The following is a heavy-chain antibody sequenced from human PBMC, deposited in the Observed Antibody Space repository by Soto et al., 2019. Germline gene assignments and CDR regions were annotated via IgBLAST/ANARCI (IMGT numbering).Heavy chain of an antibody. CDR3: ARVVPGAEAWFGP. CDR1: GYTFSNYG. Sequence: ASVKVSCKTSGYTFSNYGITWVRQAPGQPLEWLGWISLYSDGTNYAQKFQGRVSMTTDTSTTTAYMELRSLRSGDTAVYYCARVVPGAEAWFGPWGQGTLVTVSS. V-gene: IGHV1-18*01. D-gene: IGHD2-2*01. J-gene: IGHJ5*02. CDR2: ISLYSDGT.